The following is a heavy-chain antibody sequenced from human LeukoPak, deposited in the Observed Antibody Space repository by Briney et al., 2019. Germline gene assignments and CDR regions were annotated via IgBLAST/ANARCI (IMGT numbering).Heavy chain of an antibody. CDR3: ARVNIPRIREGSSWSRVQTNNYYYGMDV. V-gene: IGHV3-30-3*01. CDR2: ISYDGSNK. CDR1: GFTFSSFA. D-gene: IGHD6-13*01. J-gene: IGHJ6*02. Sequence: PGGSLRLSCAASGFTFSSFAMHWVRQAPGKGLEWVALISYDGSNKYYADSVKGRFTFSRDNYKNTLYLQMNSLRAEDTAVYCCARVNIPRIREGSSWSRVQTNNYYYGMDVWGQGTTVTVSS.